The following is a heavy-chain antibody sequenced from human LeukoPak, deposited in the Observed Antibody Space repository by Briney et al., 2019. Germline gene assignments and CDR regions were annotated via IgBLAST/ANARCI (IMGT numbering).Heavy chain of an antibody. CDR3: ARDPSAVAGYFDC. D-gene: IGHD6-19*01. CDR1: GGSISSYY. CDR2: IYSSGST. J-gene: IGHJ4*01. V-gene: IGHV4-4*07. Sequence: SETLSLTCTVSGGSISSYYWSWIRQPAGKGLEWIGRIYSSGSTEYNPSLKSRVTMSVDTSKNQFSLKLSSVTAADTAVDYCARDPSAVAGYFDCWGQGPLVTVPS.